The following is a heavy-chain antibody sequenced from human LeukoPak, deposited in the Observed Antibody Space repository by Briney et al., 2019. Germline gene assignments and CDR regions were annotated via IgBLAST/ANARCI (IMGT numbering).Heavy chain of an antibody. D-gene: IGHD5-12*01. CDR2: IYYSGST. V-gene: IGHV4-59*08. Sequence: SETLSLTCTVSGGSISSYYWSWIRQPPGKGLEWIGYIYYSGSTNYNPSLKSRVTISVDTSKNQFSLKLSSVTAADTAVYYCAGRAVATGHDAFDIWGQGTMVTVLS. J-gene: IGHJ3*02. CDR3: AGRAVATGHDAFDI. CDR1: GGSISSYY.